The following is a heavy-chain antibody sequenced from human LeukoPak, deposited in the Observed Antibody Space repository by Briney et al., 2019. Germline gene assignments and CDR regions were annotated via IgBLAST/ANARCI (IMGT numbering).Heavy chain of an antibody. V-gene: IGHV4-61*02. D-gene: IGHD3-22*01. J-gene: IGHJ3*02. CDR1: GGSISSGSYY. CDR2: IYTSGST. CDR3: ARGTSGYSLFRAFDI. Sequence: PSETLSLTCTVSGGSISSGSYYWSWIRQPAGKGLEWIGRIYTSGSTNYNPSLKSRVTISVDTSKNQFSLKLSSVTAADTAVYYCARGTSGYSLFRAFDIWGQGTMVTVSS.